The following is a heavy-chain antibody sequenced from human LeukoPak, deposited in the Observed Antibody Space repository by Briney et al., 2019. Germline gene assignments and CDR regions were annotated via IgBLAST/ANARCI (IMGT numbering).Heavy chain of an antibody. CDR1: GYTFTSYA. Sequence: ASVKVSCKASGYTFTSYAMNWVRQATGQGLEWMGWINTNTGNPTYAQGFTGRFVFSLDTSVSTAYLQISSLKAEDTAVYYCARVPLPYDSSGYYRDYWGQGTLVTVSS. V-gene: IGHV7-4-1*02. D-gene: IGHD3-22*01. J-gene: IGHJ4*02. CDR2: INTNTGNP. CDR3: ARVPLPYDSSGYYRDY.